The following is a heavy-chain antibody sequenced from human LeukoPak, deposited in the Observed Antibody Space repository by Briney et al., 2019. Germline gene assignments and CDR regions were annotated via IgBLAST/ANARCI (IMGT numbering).Heavy chain of an antibody. CDR3: VKERSGGFFDY. CDR2: ISSSSSYI. V-gene: IGHV3-21*01. Sequence: GGSLRLSCTASGFTFSSYSMIWVRQAPGKGLEWVSSISSSSSYIYYADSVKGRFTISRDNSKNTLYLQMSSLRPEDTAVYFCVKERSGGFFDYWGQGTLVTVSS. CDR1: GFTFSSYS. D-gene: IGHD1-26*01. J-gene: IGHJ4*02.